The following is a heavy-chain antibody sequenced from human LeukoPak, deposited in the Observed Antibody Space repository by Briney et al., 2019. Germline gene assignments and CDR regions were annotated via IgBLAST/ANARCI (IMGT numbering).Heavy chain of an antibody. CDR2: INPSGGST. CDR1: GYTFTSCY. Sequence: ASVKVSCKASGYTFTSCYMHWVRQAPGQGLEWMGIINPSGGSTSYAQKFQGRVTMTRDTSTSTVYMELSSLRAEDTSVYYCARDPRYFDWSYDAFDIWGQGTMVTVSS. CDR3: ARDPRYFDWSYDAFDI. J-gene: IGHJ3*02. D-gene: IGHD3-9*01. V-gene: IGHV1-46*01.